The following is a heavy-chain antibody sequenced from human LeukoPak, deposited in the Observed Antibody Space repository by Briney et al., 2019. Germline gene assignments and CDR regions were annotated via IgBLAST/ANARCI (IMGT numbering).Heavy chain of an antibody. Sequence: SVKVSCKASGGTFSSYTISWVRQAPGQGLEWMGRIIPILGIANYAQKFRGRVTITADKSTSTAYMELSSLRSEDTAVYYCAREWGDNYDSSGYYYPITFDYWGQGTLVTVSS. V-gene: IGHV1-69*04. J-gene: IGHJ4*02. CDR1: GGTFSSYT. CDR3: AREWGDNYDSSGYYYPITFDY. D-gene: IGHD3-22*01. CDR2: IIPILGIA.